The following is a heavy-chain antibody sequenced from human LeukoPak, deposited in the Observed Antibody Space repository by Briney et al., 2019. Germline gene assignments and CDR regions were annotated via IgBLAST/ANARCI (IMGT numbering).Heavy chain of an antibody. J-gene: IGHJ4*02. D-gene: IGHD3-22*01. Sequence: GASVKVSCKASGYTFTSYGISWVRQAPGQGLEWMGWISTYNGNTNYAQKLQGRVTMTTDTSTSTAYKELRSLRSDDTAVYYCATGSYYYDSSGYYPYWGQGTLVTVSS. V-gene: IGHV1-18*01. CDR3: ATGSYYYDSSGYYPY. CDR1: GYTFTSYG. CDR2: ISTYNGNT.